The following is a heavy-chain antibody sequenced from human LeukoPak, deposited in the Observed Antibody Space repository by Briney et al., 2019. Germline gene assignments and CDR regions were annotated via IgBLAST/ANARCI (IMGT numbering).Heavy chain of an antibody. V-gene: IGHV4-34*01. Sequence: SETLSLTCAVYGGSFSGYYWSWLRQPPGKGLEWIGEINHSGSTNYNPSLKSRVTISVDTSKNQFSLKLSSVTAADTAVYYCARGKELKRYYYYYGMDVWGQGTTVTVSS. J-gene: IGHJ6*02. CDR3: ARGKELKRYYYYYGMDV. CDR2: INHSGST. CDR1: GGSFSGYY.